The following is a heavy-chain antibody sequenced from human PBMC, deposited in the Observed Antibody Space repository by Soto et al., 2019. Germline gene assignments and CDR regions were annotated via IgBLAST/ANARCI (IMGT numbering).Heavy chain of an antibody. CDR3: ARDRGGYFSSTGGYGVVH. Sequence: PSETLYLTCTVSGGSISSGGYYWSWIRQHPGKGLEWIGYIYYSGSTYYNPSLKSRVTISVDTSKNQFSLKLSSVTAADTAVYYCARDRGGYFSSTGGYGVVHWVQRALVTISS. CDR2: IYYSGST. V-gene: IGHV4-31*03. J-gene: IGHJ4*02. D-gene: IGHD2-2*01. CDR1: GGSISSGGYY.